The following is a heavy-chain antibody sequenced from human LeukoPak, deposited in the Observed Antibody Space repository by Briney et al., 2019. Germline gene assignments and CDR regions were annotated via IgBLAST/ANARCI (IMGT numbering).Heavy chain of an antibody. CDR2: ISGSGGST. CDR3: AKGNAYYYDSSGYWGAPSYFDY. CDR1: GFTFSSYA. V-gene: IGHV3-23*01. J-gene: IGHJ4*02. Sequence: GGSLRLSCAASGFTFSSYAMSWVRQAPGKGLEWVSAISGSGGSTYYADSVKGRFTISRDNSKNTLYLQMNSLRAEDTAVYYCAKGNAYYYDSSGYWGAPSYFDYWGQGTLVTVSS. D-gene: IGHD3-22*01.